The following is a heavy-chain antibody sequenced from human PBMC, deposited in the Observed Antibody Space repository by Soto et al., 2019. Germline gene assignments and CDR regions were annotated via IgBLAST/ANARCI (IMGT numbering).Heavy chain of an antibody. CDR2: ISAYNGNT. CDR1: GYTFTSYG. Sequence: ASVKVSCKASGYTFTSYGISWVRQAPGQGLEWMGWISAYNGNTNYAQKLQGRVTMTTDTSTSTAYMELRSLRSDDTAVYYCARVLLSISVDYYFDYWGQGTLVTVSS. CDR3: ARVLLSISVDYYFDY. D-gene: IGHD2-21*01. V-gene: IGHV1-18*01. J-gene: IGHJ4*02.